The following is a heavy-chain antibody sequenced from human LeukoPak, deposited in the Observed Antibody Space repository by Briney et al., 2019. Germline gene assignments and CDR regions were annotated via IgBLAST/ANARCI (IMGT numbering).Heavy chain of an antibody. V-gene: IGHV3-53*01. CDR1: GFTVISNY. J-gene: IGHJ3*02. D-gene: IGHD4-17*01. CDR2: IYSGGST. CDR3: ATTRYDAFDI. Sequence: GGSLRLSCAAPGFTVISNYMSWVRQAPGKGLEWVSLIYSGGSTYYADSVRGRFTISRDNSKNTLCLQMNSLRAEDTAVYYCATTRYDAFDIWGQGTTVTVSS.